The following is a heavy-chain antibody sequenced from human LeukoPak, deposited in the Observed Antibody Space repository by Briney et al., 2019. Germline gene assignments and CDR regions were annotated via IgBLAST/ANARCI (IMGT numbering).Heavy chain of an antibody. J-gene: IGHJ6*02. Sequence: GASVKVSCKASGYTFTSYGISWVRQAPGQGLEWMGWINTNTGNPTYAQGFTGRFVFSLDTSVSTAYLQISSLKAEDTAVYYCARTAQLLWFGELWAPTDYYYYGMDVWGQGTTVTVSS. CDR2: INTNTGNP. V-gene: IGHV7-4-1*02. D-gene: IGHD3-10*01. CDR1: GYTFTSYG. CDR3: ARTAQLLWFGELWAPTDYYYYGMDV.